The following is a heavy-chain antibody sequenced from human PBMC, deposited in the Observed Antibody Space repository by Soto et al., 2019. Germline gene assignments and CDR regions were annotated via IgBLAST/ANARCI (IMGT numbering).Heavy chain of an antibody. V-gene: IGHV1-18*01. D-gene: IGHD3-22*01. J-gene: IGHJ6*02. CDR1: DYTFTSYG. Sequence: QVQLVQSAAEVKKPGASVKVSCKASDYTFTSYGISWVRQAPGQGLEWMGWISAYNGNTNYAQKLQGRVTMTKDTAKSTAYMELRSLRSDDTAVYCCARDHYDSSGYSKDYYYYGMDVWGQGTTVTVSS. CDR2: ISAYNGNT. CDR3: ARDHYDSSGYSKDYYYYGMDV.